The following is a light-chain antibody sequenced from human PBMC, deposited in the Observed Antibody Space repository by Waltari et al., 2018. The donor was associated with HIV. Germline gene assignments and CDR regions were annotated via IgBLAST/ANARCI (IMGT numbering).Light chain of an antibody. V-gene: IGKV1-9*01. J-gene: IGKJ5*01. CDR3: QHLFSYPIT. CDR1: QGTSSY. CDR2: AAS. Sequence: DIQLTQSPSFLSASVGDRVTITCRASQGTSSYLAWYQQKPGKAPKLLIYAASTLQSGVSSRFSGSGSGTEFTLTISSLQSEDFATYYCQHLFSYPITFGQGTRLDIK.